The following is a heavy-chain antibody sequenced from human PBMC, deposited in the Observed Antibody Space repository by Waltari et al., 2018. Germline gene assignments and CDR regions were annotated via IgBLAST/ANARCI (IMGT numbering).Heavy chain of an antibody. J-gene: IGHJ5*02. V-gene: IGHV4-4*07. CDR1: GGSISSYY. Sequence: QVQLQESGPGLVKPSETLSLTCTVSGGSISSYYWSWIRQPAGKGLEWIGRIYTSGSTNYNPSLKSRVTMSVDTSKNQFSLKLSSVTAADTAVYYCARDYFDTAMAYNWFDPWGQGTLVTVSS. CDR3: ARDYFDTAMAYNWFDP. D-gene: IGHD5-18*01. CDR2: IYTSGST.